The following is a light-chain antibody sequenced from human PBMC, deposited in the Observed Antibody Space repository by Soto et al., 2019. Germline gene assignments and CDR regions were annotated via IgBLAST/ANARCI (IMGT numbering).Light chain of an antibody. CDR2: STS. Sequence: EIVLTQSPGTLSLSPGERATLSCRASQSISISYLAWYQQQPGQAPRLLIYSTSTRATGIPDRFSGSGSGTYFTLTISKPEPGDFAVYYCQQYGGSSWTFGQGTKVEI. CDR1: QSISISY. V-gene: IGKV3-20*01. CDR3: QQYGGSSWT. J-gene: IGKJ1*01.